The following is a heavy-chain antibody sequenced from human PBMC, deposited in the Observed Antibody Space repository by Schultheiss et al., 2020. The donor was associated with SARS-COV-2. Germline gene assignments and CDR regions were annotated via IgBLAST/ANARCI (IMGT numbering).Heavy chain of an antibody. D-gene: IGHD6-19*01. CDR3: AKDRTIAVAGTGDY. Sequence: GGSLRLSCAASGFTFSSYWMSWVRQAPGKGLEWVSAISGSGGSTYYADSVKGRFTISRDNSKNTLYLQMNSLRAEDTAVYYCAKDRTIAVAGTGDYWGQGTLVTVSS. V-gene: IGHV3-23*01. J-gene: IGHJ4*02. CDR1: GFTFSSYW. CDR2: ISGSGGST.